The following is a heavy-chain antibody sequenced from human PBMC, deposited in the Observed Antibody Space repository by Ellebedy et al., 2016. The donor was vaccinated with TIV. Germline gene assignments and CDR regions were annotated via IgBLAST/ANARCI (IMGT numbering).Heavy chain of an antibody. J-gene: IGHJ6*04. D-gene: IGHD2-15*01. CDR3: ARHYPGGYPGRV. CDR2: INHSGST. CDR1: GGSFSGYY. V-gene: IGHV4-34*01. Sequence: SETLSLXXAVYGGSFSGYYWNWIRQPPGKGLEWIGEINHSGSTNYNPSLKSRVTISVDTSKNQFSLNVTSVTAADTGLYYCARHYPGGYPGRVWGKGTAVTVSS.